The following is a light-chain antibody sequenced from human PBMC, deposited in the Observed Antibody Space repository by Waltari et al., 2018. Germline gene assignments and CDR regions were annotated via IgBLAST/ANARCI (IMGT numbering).Light chain of an antibody. V-gene: IGLV1-51*02. J-gene: IGLJ3*02. CDR2: END. Sequence: QSLLTQPPSMSAAPGPKVTISCSGNSFNIGKNYVSWYQHLPGTAPKLLIQENDKRPSGIPDRFSGSRSGTSATLDITGLQTGDEADYYCGTWDTSLSVGVFGGGTKVTVL. CDR1: SFNIGKNY. CDR3: GTWDTSLSVGV.